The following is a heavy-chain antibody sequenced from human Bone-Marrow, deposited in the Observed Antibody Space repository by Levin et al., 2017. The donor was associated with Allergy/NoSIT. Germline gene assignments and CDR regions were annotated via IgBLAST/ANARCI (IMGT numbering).Heavy chain of an antibody. Sequence: GESLKISCAASGFTFSSYGMHWVRQAPGKGLEWVAVIWYDGSNKYYADSVKGRFTISRDNSKNTLYLQMNSLRAEDTAVYYCARGRLGYCSSTSCYGGDAFDIWGQGTMVTVSS. J-gene: IGHJ3*02. CDR3: ARGRLGYCSSTSCYGGDAFDI. CDR2: IWYDGSNK. D-gene: IGHD2-2*01. CDR1: GFTFSSYG. V-gene: IGHV3-33*01.